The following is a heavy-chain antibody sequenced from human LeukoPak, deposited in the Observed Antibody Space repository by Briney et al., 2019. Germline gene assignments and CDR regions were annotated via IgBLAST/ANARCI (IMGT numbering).Heavy chain of an antibody. CDR2: INHSGST. D-gene: IGHD2-2*01. V-gene: IGHV4-34*01. J-gene: IGHJ6*03. Sequence: SETLSLTCAVYGGSFSGYYWSWIRQPPGKGLEWIGEINHSGSTNYNPSLKSRVTISVDTSKNQFSLKLSSVTAADTAVYYCARQGNFIVVVPAAPGDYYYMDVWGKGPRSPSP. CDR1: GGSFSGYY. CDR3: ARQGNFIVVVPAAPGDYYYMDV.